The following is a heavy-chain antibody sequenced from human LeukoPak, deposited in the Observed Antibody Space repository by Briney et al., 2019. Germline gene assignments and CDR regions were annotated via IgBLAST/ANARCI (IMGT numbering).Heavy chain of an antibody. J-gene: IGHJ3*02. CDR2: IKQDGSEK. Sequence: PGGSLRLSCAASGFTFSSYWMSWVRQAPGKGLEWVANIKQDGSEKYYVDSVKGRFTISRDNAKNSLYLQMNSLRAEDTAVYYCARDLSRLTYYYDSSGYRPDAFDIWGQGTMVTVSS. CDR1: GFTFSSYW. CDR3: ARDLSRLTYYYDSSGYRPDAFDI. V-gene: IGHV3-7*01. D-gene: IGHD3-22*01.